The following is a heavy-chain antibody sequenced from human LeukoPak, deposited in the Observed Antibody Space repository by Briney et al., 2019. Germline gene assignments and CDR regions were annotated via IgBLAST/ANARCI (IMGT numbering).Heavy chain of an antibody. CDR3: AREGKLDYSNFFDY. CDR1: GFTFSSYS. D-gene: IGHD4-4*01. V-gene: IGHV3-21*01. Sequence: GGSLRPSCAASGFTFSSYSMNWVRQAPGKGLEWVASISSSSSYIYYADSVKGRFTISRDNAKNSLYLQMNSLRAEDTAVYYCAREGKLDYSNFFDYWGQGTLVTVSS. CDR2: ISSSSSYI. J-gene: IGHJ4*02.